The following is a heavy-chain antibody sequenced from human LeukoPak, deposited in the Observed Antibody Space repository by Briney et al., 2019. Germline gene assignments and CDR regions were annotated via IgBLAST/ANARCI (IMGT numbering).Heavy chain of an antibody. CDR2: INHSGST. J-gene: IGHJ4*02. CDR3: ARASYSGSYCDY. V-gene: IGHV4-39*07. CDR1: GGSISSGDYY. D-gene: IGHD1-26*01. Sequence: SETLSLTCTVSGGSISSGDYYWSWIRQPPGKGLEWIGEINHSGSTNYNPSLKSRVTISVDTSKNQFSLKLSSVTAADTAVYYCARASYSGSYCDYWGQGTLVTVSS.